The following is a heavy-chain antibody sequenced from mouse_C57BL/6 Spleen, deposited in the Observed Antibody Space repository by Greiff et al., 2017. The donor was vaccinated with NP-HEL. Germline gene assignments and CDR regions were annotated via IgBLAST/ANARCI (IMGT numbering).Heavy chain of an antibody. CDR2: INPNNGGT. D-gene: IGHD1-1*01. CDR1: GYTFTDYY. J-gene: IGHJ2*01. V-gene: IGHV1-26*01. Sequence: EVQLQQSGPELVKPGASVKISCKASGYTFTDYYMNWVKQSHGKSLEWIGDINPNNGGTSYNQKFKGKATLTVDKSSSTAYMELRSLTSEDSAVYYCGSYYYGSSWGQGTTLTVSS. CDR3: GSYYYGSS.